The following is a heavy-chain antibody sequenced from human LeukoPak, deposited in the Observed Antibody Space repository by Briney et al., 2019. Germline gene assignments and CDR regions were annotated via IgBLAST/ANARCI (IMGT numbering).Heavy chain of an antibody. CDR2: IYYTGST. Sequence: SSGTLSLTCTVSGGSISTYYWSWIRQPPGKGLEWLGYIYYTGSTNYNPSIKSRFTMSIDTSKSQFSLKLSSVTAADTAVYYCTRTYSISSIDYWGQGALVTVSS. J-gene: IGHJ4*02. CDR3: TRTYSISSIDY. CDR1: GGSISTYY. V-gene: IGHV4-59*01. D-gene: IGHD6-6*01.